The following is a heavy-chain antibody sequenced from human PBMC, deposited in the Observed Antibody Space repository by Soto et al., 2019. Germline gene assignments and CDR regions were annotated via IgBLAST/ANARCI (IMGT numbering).Heavy chain of an antibody. D-gene: IGHD6-13*01. J-gene: IGHJ4*02. Sequence: EVQLVESGGGLVQPGRSLRLSCAASGFTFDDYAMHWVRQAPGKGLEWVSGISWNSGSIGYADSVKGRFTISRDNAKNSLYLQLNSRSAEDTALYYCAKPRSSSWYNPYFDYWGQGTLVTVSS. CDR3: AKPRSSSWYNPYFDY. CDR2: ISWNSGSI. CDR1: GFTFDDYA. V-gene: IGHV3-9*01.